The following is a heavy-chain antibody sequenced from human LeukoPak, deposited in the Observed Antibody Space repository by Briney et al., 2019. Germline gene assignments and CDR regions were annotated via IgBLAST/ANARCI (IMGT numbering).Heavy chain of an antibody. V-gene: IGHV3-30-3*01. CDR1: GFTFSSYA. CDR2: ISYDGSNK. D-gene: IGHD6-13*01. J-gene: IGHJ4*02. CDR3: ARDQRRVAAAGTTIFDY. Sequence: TGGSLRLSCAASGFTFSSYAMHWVRQAPGKGLEWVAVISYDGSNKYYADSVKGRFTISRDNSKNTLYLQMNSLRAEDTAVYYCARDQRRVAAAGTTIFDYWGQGTLVTVSS.